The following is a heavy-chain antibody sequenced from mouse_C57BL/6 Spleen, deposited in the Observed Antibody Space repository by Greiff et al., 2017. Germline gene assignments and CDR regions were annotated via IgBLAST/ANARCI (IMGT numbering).Heavy chain of an antibody. J-gene: IGHJ2*01. CDR1: GFTFSDYG. D-gene: IGHD1-1*01. CDR3: ARKAYYYGSSPFDY. CDR2: ISSGSSTI. Sequence: EVQLVESGGGLVKPGGSLKLSCAASGFTFSDYGMHWVRQAPEKGLEWVAYISSGSSTIYYADTVKGRFTISRDNAKNTLFLQMTSLRSEDTAMYYCARKAYYYGSSPFDYWGQGTTLTVSS. V-gene: IGHV5-17*01.